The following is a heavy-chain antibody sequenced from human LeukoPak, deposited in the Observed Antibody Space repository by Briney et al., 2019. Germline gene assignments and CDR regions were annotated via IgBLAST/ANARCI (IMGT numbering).Heavy chain of an antibody. Sequence: GGSLRLSCPASGFTFSSYGMHWVRQAPGKGLEWVAFIRYDGSNKYYADSVKGRFTISRDNSKNTLYLQMNSLRAEDTAVYYCAKLPYCSSTSCYSYYMDVWGKGTTVTVSS. V-gene: IGHV3-30*02. D-gene: IGHD2-2*02. J-gene: IGHJ6*03. CDR1: GFTFSSYG. CDR3: AKLPYCSSTSCYSYYMDV. CDR2: IRYDGSNK.